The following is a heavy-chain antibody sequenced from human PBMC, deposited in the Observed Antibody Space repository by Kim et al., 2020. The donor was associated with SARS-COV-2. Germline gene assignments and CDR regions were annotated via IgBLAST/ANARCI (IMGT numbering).Heavy chain of an antibody. CDR3: ASLAARRGYYYYYGMDV. J-gene: IGHJ6*02. V-gene: IGHV4-34*01. Sequence: SETLSLTCAVYGGSFSGYYWSWIRQPPGKGLEWIGEINHSGSTNYNPSLKSRVTISVDTSKNQFSLKLSSVTAADTAVYYCASLAARRGYYYYYGMDVWVQGTTVTVSS. D-gene: IGHD6-6*01. CDR2: INHSGST. CDR1: GGSFSGYY.